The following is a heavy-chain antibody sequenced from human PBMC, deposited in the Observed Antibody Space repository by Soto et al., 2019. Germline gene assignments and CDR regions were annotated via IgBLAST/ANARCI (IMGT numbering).Heavy chain of an antibody. J-gene: IGHJ4*02. CDR1: GLTFGSRA. D-gene: IGHD3-10*01. CDR2: ITDTGGDA. V-gene: IGHV3-23*01. Sequence: EVQLLESGGDLKQPGGSLRLSCVASGLTFGSRAMTWVRQAPGEGLQWVSTITDTGGDAKSADSVRGRFVISRDNSKKSLYLQMTSLTAEDSSMYYCARGSTDSYPGSRIFDFWGRGTLVTVSS. CDR3: ARGSTDSYPGSRIFDF.